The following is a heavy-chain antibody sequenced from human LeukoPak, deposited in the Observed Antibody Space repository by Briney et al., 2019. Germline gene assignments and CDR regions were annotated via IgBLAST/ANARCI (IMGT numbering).Heavy chain of an antibody. V-gene: IGHV1-18*01. J-gene: IGHJ3*02. D-gene: IGHD6-13*01. CDR1: GYTFTSYG. CDR2: ISAYNGNT. CDR3: ARIKRARIAAARPSLDAFDI. Sequence: ASVKVSCKASGYTFTSYGISWVRQAPGQGLEWMGWISAYNGNTNYAQKLQGRVTMTTDTSTSTAYMELRSLRSDDTAVYYCARIKRARIAAARPSLDAFDIWGQGTMVTVSS.